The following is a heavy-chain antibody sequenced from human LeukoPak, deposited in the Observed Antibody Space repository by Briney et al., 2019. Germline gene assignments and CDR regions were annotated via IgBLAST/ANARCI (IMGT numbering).Heavy chain of an antibody. Sequence: GGSLRLSCAPSGFTFSSYSMNWVRQAPGKGREWVSYISSISSTIYYADSVKGRFTISRDNAKNSLYLQLNSLRDEDTAVYYCARAATYYYDSSGYYPHAFDIWGQGTMVTVSS. CDR2: ISSISSTI. J-gene: IGHJ3*02. CDR3: ARAATYYYDSSGYYPHAFDI. CDR1: GFTFSSYS. D-gene: IGHD3-22*01. V-gene: IGHV3-48*02.